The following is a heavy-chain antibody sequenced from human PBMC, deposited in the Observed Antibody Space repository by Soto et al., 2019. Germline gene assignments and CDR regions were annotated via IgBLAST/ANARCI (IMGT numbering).Heavy chain of an antibody. V-gene: IGHV1-69*02. CDR1: GGTFSSYT. Sequence: QVQLVHSGAEVKKPGSSVKVSCKASGGTFSSYTISWVRQAPGQGLEWMGRIIPILGIANYAQKFQGRVTITADKSTSTAYMELSSLTSEDTAVYYCASANRTSYAPDYYYYYMDVWGKGTTVTVSS. CDR3: ASANRTSYAPDYYYYYMDV. CDR2: IIPILGIA. J-gene: IGHJ6*03. D-gene: IGHD3-16*01.